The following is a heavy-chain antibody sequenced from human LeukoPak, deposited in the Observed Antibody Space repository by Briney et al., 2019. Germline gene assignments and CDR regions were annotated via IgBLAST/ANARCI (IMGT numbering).Heavy chain of an antibody. CDR3: AKGEGGTSRLYYYYYMDV. J-gene: IGHJ6*03. CDR1: GFTFRSYD. CDR2: ISGSGGST. V-gene: IGHV3-23*01. D-gene: IGHD4-23*01. Sequence: GGSLRLSCEASGFTFRSYDMYWVRQAPGEGLEWVSAISGSGGSTYYADSVKGRFTISRDNSKNTLSLQMNSLRAADTAVYYCAKGEGGTSRLYYYYYMDVWGKGTTVTVSS.